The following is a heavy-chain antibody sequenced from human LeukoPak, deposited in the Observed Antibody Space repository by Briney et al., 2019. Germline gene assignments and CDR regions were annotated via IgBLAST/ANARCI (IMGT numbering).Heavy chain of an antibody. J-gene: IGHJ5*02. Sequence: SQTLSLTCTVSGGSISSGSYYWSWIRQPAGKGLEWIGRIYTSESTNYNPSLKSRVTISVDTSKNQFSLKLSSVTAADTAVYYCARASSASPYYYDSSGYYYDNWFDPWGQGTLVTVSS. CDR2: IYTSEST. CDR1: GGSISSGSYY. V-gene: IGHV4-61*02. D-gene: IGHD3-22*01. CDR3: ARASSASPYYYDSSGYYYDNWFDP.